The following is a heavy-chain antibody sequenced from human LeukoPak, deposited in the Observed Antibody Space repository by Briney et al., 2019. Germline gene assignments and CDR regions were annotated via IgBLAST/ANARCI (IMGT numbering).Heavy chain of an antibody. CDR1: GGTFSSYA. D-gene: IGHD6-19*01. J-gene: IGHJ4*02. CDR3: ARARKYSSGWYDDYFDY. Sequence: ASVKVSCKASGGTFSSYAISWVRQAPGQGLEWMGGIIPIFGTANYAQKFRGRVTITADESTSTAYMELSSLRSEDTAVYYCARARKYSSGWYDDYFDYWGQGTLVTVSS. CDR2: IIPIFGTA. V-gene: IGHV1-69*01.